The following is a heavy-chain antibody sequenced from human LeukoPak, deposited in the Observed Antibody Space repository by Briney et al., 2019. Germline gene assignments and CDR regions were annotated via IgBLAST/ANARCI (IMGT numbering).Heavy chain of an antibody. Sequence: GGSLRLSCAASGFTLSSYAMSWVRQAPGKGLEWVSAISGSGGSTYYADSVKGRFTISRDNSKNTLYLQMNSLRAEDTAVYYCAKDHVGDSYFDYWGQGTLVTVSS. V-gene: IGHV3-23*01. D-gene: IGHD2-15*01. CDR3: AKDHVGDSYFDY. CDR1: GFTLSSYA. J-gene: IGHJ4*02. CDR2: ISGSGGST.